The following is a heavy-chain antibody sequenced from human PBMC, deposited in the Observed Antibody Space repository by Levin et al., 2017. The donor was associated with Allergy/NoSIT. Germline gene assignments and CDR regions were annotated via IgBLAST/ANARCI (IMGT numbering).Heavy chain of an antibody. D-gene: IGHD6-19*01. CDR2: IYYSGST. CDR1: GGSISSYY. V-gene: IGHV4-59*01. Sequence: RSQTLSLTCTVSGGSISSYYWSWIRQPPGKGLEWIGYIYYSGSTNYNPSLKSRVTISVDTSKNQFSLKLSSVTAADTAVYYCASQRWGQWLVGPDAFDIWGQGTMVTVSS. CDR3: ASQRWGQWLVGPDAFDI. J-gene: IGHJ3*02.